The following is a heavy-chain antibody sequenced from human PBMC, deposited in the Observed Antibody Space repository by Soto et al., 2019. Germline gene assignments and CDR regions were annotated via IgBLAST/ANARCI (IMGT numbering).Heavy chain of an antibody. CDR2: ISYDGSNK. D-gene: IGHD6-13*01. J-gene: IGHJ6*02. CDR3: AKIGYSRNYYYGMDV. Sequence: QVQLVESGGGVVQPGRSLRLSCAASGFTFSSYGMHWVRQAPGKGLEWVAVISYDGSNKYYADSVKGRFTISRDNSKNTLYLQMNSLRAEDTAVYYCAKIGYSRNYYYGMDVWGPGTTVTVSS. CDR1: GFTFSSYG. V-gene: IGHV3-30*18.